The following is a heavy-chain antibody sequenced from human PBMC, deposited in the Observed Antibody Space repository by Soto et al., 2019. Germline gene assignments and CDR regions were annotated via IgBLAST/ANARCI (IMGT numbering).Heavy chain of an antibody. D-gene: IGHD3-9*01. Sequence: GGFLRLSCAASGFPFSDYCRSWIRQAPGKGLEWVSSIGSSSSYTNYADSVKGRFTISRDNAKNSLYLQMNSLRAEDTAVYYCARRRPTGYYNYWGQGTLVTVSS. CDR2: IGSSSSYT. V-gene: IGHV3-11*03. J-gene: IGHJ4*02. CDR1: GFPFSDYC. CDR3: ARRRPTGYYNY.